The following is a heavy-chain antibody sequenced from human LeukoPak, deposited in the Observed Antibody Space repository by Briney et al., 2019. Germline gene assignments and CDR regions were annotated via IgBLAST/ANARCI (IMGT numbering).Heavy chain of an antibody. D-gene: IGHD6-25*01. V-gene: IGHV1-24*01. Sequence: ASVKVSCKVSGYTLTELSMHWVRQAPGKGLEWMGGFDPEDGETIYAQKFQGRVTMAEDTSTDTAYMELSSLRSEDTAVYYCATRSGRFYYFDYWGQGTLVTVFS. CDR2: FDPEDGET. J-gene: IGHJ4*02. CDR1: GYTLTELS. CDR3: ATRSGRFYYFDY.